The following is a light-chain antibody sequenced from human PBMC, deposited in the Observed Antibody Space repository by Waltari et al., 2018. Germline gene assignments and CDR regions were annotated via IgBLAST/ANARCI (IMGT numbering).Light chain of an antibody. CDR3: QQYSDWPLT. V-gene: IGKV3-15*01. CDR1: QSVSSS. J-gene: IGKJ1*01. Sequence: EIVMTQSPGTLSVSPGERATFSCRASQSVSSSLAWYQQKPGQAPRLLIYGASTRATCIPGRFSGSGSGTEFTLTISGLQSEDFAVYHCQQYSDWPLTFGQGTKVEI. CDR2: GAS.